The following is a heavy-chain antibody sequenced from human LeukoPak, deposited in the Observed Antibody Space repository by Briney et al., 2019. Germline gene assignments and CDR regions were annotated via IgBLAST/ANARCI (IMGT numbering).Heavy chain of an antibody. CDR3: ARGIVPPYYYMDV. Sequence: SETLSLTCTVSGGSISSSSYYWGWIRQPPGKGLEWIGYIYYSGSTYYNPSLKSRVTISVDTSKNQFSLKLSSVTAADTAVYYCARGIVPPYYYMDVWGKGTTVTVSS. J-gene: IGHJ6*03. D-gene: IGHD2-8*01. CDR1: GGSISSSSYY. V-gene: IGHV4-39*07. CDR2: IYYSGST.